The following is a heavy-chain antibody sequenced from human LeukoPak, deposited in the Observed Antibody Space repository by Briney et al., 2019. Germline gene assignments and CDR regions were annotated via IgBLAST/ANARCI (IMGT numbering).Heavy chain of an antibody. CDR3: ARDRSYDFWSGYSTPDY. CDR2: IWYDGSNK. CDR1: GFTFSSYG. D-gene: IGHD3-3*01. Sequence: GGSLRLSCAASGFTFSSYGMHWVRQAPGKGLEWVAVIWYDGSNKYYADSVKGRFTISRDNSKNTLDLQMNSLRAEDTAVYYCARDRSYDFWSGYSTPDYWGQGTLVTVSS. J-gene: IGHJ4*02. V-gene: IGHV3-33*01.